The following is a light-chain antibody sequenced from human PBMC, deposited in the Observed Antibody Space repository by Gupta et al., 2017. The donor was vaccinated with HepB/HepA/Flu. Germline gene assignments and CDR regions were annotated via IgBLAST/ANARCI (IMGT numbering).Light chain of an antibody. Sequence: DVGGYNYVSWYQYHPGKAPKLMIYNVNNRPSGVSTRFSGSKSGNTASLTISGLQSEDEADYYCLSYISSNTLNYVFGTGTKVTVL. CDR1: DVGGYNY. CDR3: LSYISSNTLNYV. CDR2: NVN. V-gene: IGLV2-14*03. J-gene: IGLJ1*01.